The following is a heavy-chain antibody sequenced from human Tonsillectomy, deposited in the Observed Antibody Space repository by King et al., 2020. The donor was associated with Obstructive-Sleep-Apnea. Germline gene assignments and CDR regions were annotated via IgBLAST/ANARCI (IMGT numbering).Heavy chain of an antibody. V-gene: IGHV4-39*07. Sequence: LQLQESGPGLVKASETLSLTCTVCGGSIGSSSYYWGWIRQPPGKGLEWIGSISYNGSTYYNPSLKSRVTISVDTSRNQFSLKLNSVTAADTAVYYCARLDIEYFYYYGMDVWGQGTTVTVSS. J-gene: IGHJ6*02. D-gene: IGHD2-2*03. CDR1: GGSIGSSSYY. CDR2: ISYNGST. CDR3: ARLDIEYFYYYGMDV.